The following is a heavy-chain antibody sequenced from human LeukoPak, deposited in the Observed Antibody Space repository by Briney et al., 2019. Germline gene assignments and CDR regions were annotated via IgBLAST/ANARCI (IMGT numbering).Heavy chain of an antibody. CDR1: GYTFTSYY. Sequence: ASVKVSCKASGYTFTSYYMHWVRQAPGQGLEWMGIINPSGGSTSYAQKFQGRVTMTRDMSTSTAYMELRSLRSDDTAVYYCARVNDDYVWGSYLAYYYYMDVWGKGTTVTVSS. V-gene: IGHV1-46*01. CDR2: INPSGGST. CDR3: ARVNDDYVWGSYLAYYYYMDV. D-gene: IGHD3-16*02. J-gene: IGHJ6*03.